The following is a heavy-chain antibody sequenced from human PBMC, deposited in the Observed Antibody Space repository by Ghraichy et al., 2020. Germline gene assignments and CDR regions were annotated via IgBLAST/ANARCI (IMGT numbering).Heavy chain of an antibody. J-gene: IGHJ3*01. D-gene: IGHD3-16*01. V-gene: IGHV6-1*01. Sequence: SQTLSLTCAISGDSVSSDSTAWNWIRQSPSRGLEWLGRTYYRSKWYNDYAVSVKSRIIFNPDTSKNQISLQLNSVTPEDTAVYYCAREGGDAFDLWGQGTMVTVSS. CDR3: AREGGDAFDL. CDR2: TYYRSKWYN. CDR1: GDSVSSDSTA.